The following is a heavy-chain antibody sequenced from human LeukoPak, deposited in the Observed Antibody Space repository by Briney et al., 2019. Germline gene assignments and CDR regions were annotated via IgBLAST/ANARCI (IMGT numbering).Heavy chain of an antibody. CDR3: ARDKSIPNLDAFDI. Sequence: GSLRPSCAASGFIFRRYWMTWVRQAPGKGLEWVANIKQDGSEKNYLDSVRGRFTISRDDARNSLYLQMDSLRVEDTAVYYCARDKSIPNLDAFDIWGRGKMVTVSS. CDR2: IKQDGSEK. V-gene: IGHV3-7*05. CDR1: GFIFRRYW. J-gene: IGHJ3*02. D-gene: IGHD1-14*01.